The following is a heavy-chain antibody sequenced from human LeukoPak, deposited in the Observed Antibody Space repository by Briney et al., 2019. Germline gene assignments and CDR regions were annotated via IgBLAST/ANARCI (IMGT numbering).Heavy chain of an antibody. J-gene: IGHJ4*02. Sequence: SVKVSCEASGYTFTSYDINWVRQAPGQGLEWMGGIIPIFGTANYAQKFQGRVTITADKSTSTAYMELSSLRSEDTAVYYCASEPFNYYDSSGYSPYYFDYWGQGTLVTVSS. CDR2: IIPIFGTA. CDR1: GYTFTSYD. V-gene: IGHV1-69*06. D-gene: IGHD3-22*01. CDR3: ASEPFNYYDSSGYSPYYFDY.